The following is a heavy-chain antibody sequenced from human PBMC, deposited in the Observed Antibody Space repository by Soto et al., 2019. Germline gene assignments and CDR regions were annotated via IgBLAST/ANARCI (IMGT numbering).Heavy chain of an antibody. Sequence: QVQLQESGPGLVKPSQTLSLTCTVSGGSISSGGYYWTWIRQHPGKGLEWIGSIHYSGTASYNPSLKSRLTXSXDXXKNHFSLKLSSVTAADTALYYCAREAVETATGFDYWGQGTLVTVSS. CDR3: AREAVETATGFDY. CDR2: IHYSGTA. CDR1: GGSISSGGYY. V-gene: IGHV4-31*03. J-gene: IGHJ4*02. D-gene: IGHD6-25*01.